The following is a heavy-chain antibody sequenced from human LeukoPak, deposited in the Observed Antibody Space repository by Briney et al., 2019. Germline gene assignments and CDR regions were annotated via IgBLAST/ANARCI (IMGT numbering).Heavy chain of an antibody. CDR2: INPNSGGT. J-gene: IGHJ5*02. Sequence: ASVKVSCKASGYTFTGYYMHWVRQAPGQGLEWMGWINPNSGGTNCAQKFQGRVTMTRDTSISTAYMELSRLRSDDTAVYYCARGGYSSSWSRPAAFDPWGQGTLVTVSS. D-gene: IGHD6-13*01. CDR3: ARGGYSSSWSRPAAFDP. CDR1: GYTFTGYY. V-gene: IGHV1-2*02.